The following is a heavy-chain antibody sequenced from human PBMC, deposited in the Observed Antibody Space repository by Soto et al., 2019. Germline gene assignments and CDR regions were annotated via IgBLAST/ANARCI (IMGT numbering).Heavy chain of an antibody. V-gene: IGHV2-5*02. CDR1: AFSLSTGGVG. D-gene: IGHD2-21*02. J-gene: IGHJ6*02. CDR3: IQSRCGGDCLQSYASYYYYGMDV. CDR2: IYWDDDK. Sequence: QITLKESGPTLVKPTQTLTLTCTFSAFSLSTGGVGVGWIRQPPGKALEWLALIYWDDDKRYSPSLRSRLTITKDTYQNXVXLXMXXMDPVDTATYYCIQSRCGGDCLQSYASYYYYGMDVWGQGTTVTVSS.